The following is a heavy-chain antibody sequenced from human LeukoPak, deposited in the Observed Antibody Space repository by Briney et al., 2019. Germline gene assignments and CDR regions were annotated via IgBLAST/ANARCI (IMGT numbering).Heavy chain of an antibody. D-gene: IGHD1-26*01. CDR3: ARYRYSGSYFFDY. CDR1: GYTFTGYY. V-gene: IGHV1-2*02. J-gene: IGHJ4*02. CDR2: INPNSGGT. Sequence: ASVKVSCKASGYTFTGYYMHWVRQAPGQGLEWMGWINPNSGGTNYAQKFQGRVTMTRDTSISTAYMELSRLRSDDTAVYYCARYRYSGSYFFDYWGQGTLVTVSS.